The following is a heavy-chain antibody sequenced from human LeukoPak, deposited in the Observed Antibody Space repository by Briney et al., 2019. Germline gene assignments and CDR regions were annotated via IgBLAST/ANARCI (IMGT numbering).Heavy chain of an antibody. CDR2: IYHSGST. J-gene: IGHJ6*03. CDR3: ARVVGSAAGYMDV. D-gene: IGHD6-25*01. CDR1: GGSISSSNW. V-gene: IGHV4-4*02. Sequence: SGTLSLTCAVSGGSISSSNWWSWVRQPPGKGLEWIGEIYHSGSTNYNPSLKSRVTISVDTSKNQFSLKLSSVTAADTAVYYCARVVGSAAGYMDVWGKGTTVTVSS.